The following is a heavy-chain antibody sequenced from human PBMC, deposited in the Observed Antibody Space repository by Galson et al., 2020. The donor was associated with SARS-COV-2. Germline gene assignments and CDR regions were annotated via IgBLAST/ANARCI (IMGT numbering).Heavy chain of an antibody. D-gene: IGHD6-19*01. CDR2: INSEGSSP. J-gene: IGHJ4*02. CDR1: GFTFSSPW. V-gene: IGHV3-74*01. CDR3: ARVGTRSGWKYYFDY. Sequence: GESLKISCAASGFTFSSPWMHWVRQAPGKGLVWVSRINSEGSSPSYADSVKGRFTISRDNAKNTLYLQMNSLRAEDTAVYYCARVGTRSGWKYYFDYWGQGTLVTVSS.